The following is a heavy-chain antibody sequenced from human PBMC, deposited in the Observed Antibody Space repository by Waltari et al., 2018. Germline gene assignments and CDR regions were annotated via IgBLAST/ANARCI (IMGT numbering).Heavy chain of an antibody. CDR2: INHSGST. J-gene: IGHJ6*02. V-gene: IGHV4-34*01. CDR3: AREYGDYPVIYYGMDV. CDR1: GGSFSGYY. D-gene: IGHD4-17*01. Sequence: QVQLQQWGAGLLKPSETLSLTCAVYGGSFSGYYWSWIRQPPGKGLEWIGEINHSGSTNYNPSLKSRVTISVDTSKNQFSLKLSSVTAADTAVYYCAREYGDYPVIYYGMDVWGQGTTVTVSS.